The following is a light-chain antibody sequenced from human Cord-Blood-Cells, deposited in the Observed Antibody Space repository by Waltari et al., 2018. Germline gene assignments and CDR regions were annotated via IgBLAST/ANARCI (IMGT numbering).Light chain of an antibody. V-gene: IGKV3-11*01. CDR3: QQRSNWPT. J-gene: IGKJ2*01. CDR1: PSVSSY. Sequence: AFPPSPAPLSLSPGQSTTRSCRASPSVSSYLAWYQQKPGQAPSLLIYDASNRATGIPARFSGSGSGTDFTLTISSLEPEDFAVYYCQQRSNWPTFGQGTKLEIK. CDR2: DAS.